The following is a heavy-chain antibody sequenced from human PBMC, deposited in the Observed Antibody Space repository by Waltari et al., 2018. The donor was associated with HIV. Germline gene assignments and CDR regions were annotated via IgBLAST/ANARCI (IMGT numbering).Heavy chain of an antibody. J-gene: IGHJ4*02. CDR1: GGSISSGGYY. D-gene: IGHD4-17*01. CDR2: IYYSGST. CDR3: ARGRYGDYGNAQNPHYFDY. Sequence: QVQLQESGPGLVKPSQTLSLTCTVSGGSISSGGYYWSWIRQHPGKGLEWIGYIYYSGSTYYNPSLKSRVTISVDTSKNQFSRKLSSVTAADTAVYYCARGRYGDYGNAQNPHYFDYWGQGTLVTVSS. V-gene: IGHV4-31*03.